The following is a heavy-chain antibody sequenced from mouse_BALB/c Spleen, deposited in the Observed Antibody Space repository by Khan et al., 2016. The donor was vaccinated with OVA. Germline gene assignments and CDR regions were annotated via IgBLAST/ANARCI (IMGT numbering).Heavy chain of an antibody. V-gene: IGHV9-3-1*01. CDR2: INTYTGEP. Sequence: QIQLVQSGPELKKPGETVKISCKASGYTFTDYGMNWVKQAPGKGLKWMGYINTYTGEPTYADDFKGRFAFSLETSAGTAYLHINNLKNEDTATYFCARSPTWFAYWGQGTLVTVSA. CDR3: ARSPTWFAY. J-gene: IGHJ3*01. CDR1: GYTFTDYG.